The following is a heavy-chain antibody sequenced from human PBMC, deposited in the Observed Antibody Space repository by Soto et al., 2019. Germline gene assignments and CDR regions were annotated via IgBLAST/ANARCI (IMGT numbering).Heavy chain of an antibody. D-gene: IGHD3-10*01. CDR1: GFTFSSYA. CDR3: VREFAPGSPNYDY. Sequence: PGGSLRLSCAASGFTFSSYAMGWVCQAPGKGLEWVSTLTRSGTTPYAESVRGRFTISRDNSKNTLYLQMDDLRAEDTAVYYCVREFAPGSPNYDYWGLGTLVTVSS. CDR2: LTRSGTT. V-gene: IGHV3-23*01. J-gene: IGHJ4*02.